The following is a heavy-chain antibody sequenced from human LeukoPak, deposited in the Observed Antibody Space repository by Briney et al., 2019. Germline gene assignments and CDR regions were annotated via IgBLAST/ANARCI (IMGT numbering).Heavy chain of an antibody. J-gene: IGHJ3*02. CDR3: AKYLGSGTYYDAFNI. D-gene: IGHD1-26*01. CDR2: ISGSGGST. CDR1: GFTFSSYG. Sequence: GGSLRLSCAASGFTFSSYGMSWVRQAPGKGLEWVSTISGSGGSTDYADSVKGRFTISRDNSKNTLYLQMNSLRAEDTAVYFCAKYLGSGTYYDAFNIWGRGTVVTVSS. V-gene: IGHV3-23*01.